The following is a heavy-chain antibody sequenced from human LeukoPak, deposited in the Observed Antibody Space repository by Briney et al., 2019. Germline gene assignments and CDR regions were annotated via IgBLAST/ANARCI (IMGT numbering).Heavy chain of an antibody. Sequence: GASVKVSCKASGYTFTGYYMHWVRQAPGQGLEWMGWINPNSGGTNYAQKFQGRVTMTRDTSISTAYMELSRLRSDDTAVYYCARGEAVVVPAAMQNYWGQGTLVTVSS. CDR2: INPNSGGT. CDR1: GYTFTGYY. D-gene: IGHD2-2*01. CDR3: ARGEAVVVPAAMQNY. V-gene: IGHV1-2*02. J-gene: IGHJ4*02.